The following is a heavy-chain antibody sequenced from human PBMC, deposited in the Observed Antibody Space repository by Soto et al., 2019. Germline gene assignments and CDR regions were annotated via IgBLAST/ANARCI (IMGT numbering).Heavy chain of an antibody. CDR3: ARGGISHWAYFYYMDV. CDR2: INHLGSI. J-gene: IGHJ6*03. Sequence: QVQLQQWGAGLLKPSETLSLTCVVSGGSLSDYFWSWIRQPPGMALEWIGEINHLGSINYNPSLKSRVAMSVATSTNQFSLTLNSVTAADTATDYCARGGISHWAYFYYMDVWDRGTTVTVSS. V-gene: IGHV4-34*01. CDR1: GGSLSDYF. D-gene: IGHD2-21*01.